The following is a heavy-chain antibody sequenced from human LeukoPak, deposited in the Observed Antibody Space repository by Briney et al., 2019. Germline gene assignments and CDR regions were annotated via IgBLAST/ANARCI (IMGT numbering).Heavy chain of an antibody. J-gene: IGHJ4*01. CDR3: ARDGTAAGLYFDL. CDR2: ISSSTSYI. D-gene: IGHD6-13*01. V-gene: IGHV3-21*01. Sequence: PGGSLRLSCAASGFTFSSYRMNWVRQTPGKGLEWVSSISSSTSYIYYADSVKGRFTISRDNAKTSLYLQMNSLRADDTAVYYCARDGTAAGLYFDLWGKGTLVTVSS. CDR1: GFTFSSYR.